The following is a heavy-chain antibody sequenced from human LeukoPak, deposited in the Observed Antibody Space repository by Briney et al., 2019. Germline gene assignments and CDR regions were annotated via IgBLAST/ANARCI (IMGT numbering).Heavy chain of an antibody. CDR2: IYTSVST. J-gene: IGHJ4*02. CDR1: GGSFSSHY. Sequence: SETLSLTCTVSGGSFSSHYWSWIRQPAGKGLEWIGRIYTSVSTNYNPSLKSRVTMSADTSKNQFSLKLSSVTAADTAVYYCARDSYYYGSGTPFDYWGQGTLVTVSS. CDR3: ARDSYYYGSGTPFDY. V-gene: IGHV4-4*07. D-gene: IGHD3-10*01.